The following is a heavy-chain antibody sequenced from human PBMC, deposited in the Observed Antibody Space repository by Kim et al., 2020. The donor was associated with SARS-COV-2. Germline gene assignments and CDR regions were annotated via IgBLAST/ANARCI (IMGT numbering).Heavy chain of an antibody. Sequence: SETLSLTCTVSGGSISSGGYYWSWIRQHPGKGLEWIGYIYYSGSTYYNPSLKSRVTISVDTSKNQFSLKLSSVTAADTAVYYCARASGGSGTYFDYWGQGTLVTVSS. CDR2: IYYSGST. J-gene: IGHJ4*02. D-gene: IGHD2-15*01. V-gene: IGHV4-31*03. CDR1: GGSISSGGYY. CDR3: ARASGGSGTYFDY.